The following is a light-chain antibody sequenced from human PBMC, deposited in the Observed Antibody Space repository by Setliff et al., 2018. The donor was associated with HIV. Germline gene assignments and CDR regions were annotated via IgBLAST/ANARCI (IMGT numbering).Light chain of an antibody. CDR1: SSDVGGYNY. CDR2: DVS. J-gene: IGLJ1*01. V-gene: IGLV2-14*03. CDR3: SSYTSSSTLYV. Sequence: LTQPASVSGSPGQSITISCTGTSSDVGGYNYVSWYQQHPGKAPKLMIYDVSDRPSGVSNRFSGAKSGNTASLTISGLQAEGEADYYCSSYTSSSTLYVFGTGTKVTVL.